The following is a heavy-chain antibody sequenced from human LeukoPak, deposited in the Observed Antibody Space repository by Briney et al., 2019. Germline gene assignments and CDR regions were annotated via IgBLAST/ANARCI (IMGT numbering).Heavy chain of an antibody. CDR1: GYKLSNHG. V-gene: IGHV1-18*01. J-gene: IGHJ4*02. CDR3: AKDLWTGTTLFDY. D-gene: IGHD1-7*01. CDR2: ISGYNGDS. Sequence: ASVKVSCRASGYKLSNHGLNWVRQAPGQGLEWMGWISGYNGDSSYAQKFQGRTTMTVDTSSRTAYMELRSLRSDDTAVYYCAKDLWTGTTLFDYWGQGTLVTVSS.